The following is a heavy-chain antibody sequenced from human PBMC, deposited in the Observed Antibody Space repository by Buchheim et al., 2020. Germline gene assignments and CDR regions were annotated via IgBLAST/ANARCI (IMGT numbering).Heavy chain of an antibody. Sequence: EVQLVESGGGLVQPGGSLRLSCAASGFTFSSYSMNWVRQAPGKGLEWASYISSSSSTIYYADPVKGRFTISRDNAKNSLYLQMNSLRAEDTAVYYCARDPIVVVPAAMRKYYYYGMDVWGQGTT. CDR1: GFTFSSYS. J-gene: IGHJ6*02. CDR2: ISSSSSTI. CDR3: ARDPIVVVPAAMRKYYYYGMDV. V-gene: IGHV3-48*01. D-gene: IGHD2-2*01.